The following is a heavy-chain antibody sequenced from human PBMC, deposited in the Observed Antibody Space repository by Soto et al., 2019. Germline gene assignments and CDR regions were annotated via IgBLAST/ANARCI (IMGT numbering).Heavy chain of an antibody. CDR3: ARHRKAVAGLTEIGIDY. J-gene: IGHJ4*02. V-gene: IGHV5-51*01. CDR2: IYPGDSDT. D-gene: IGHD6-19*01. Sequence: EVQLVQSGAEVKKPGESLKISCKGSGYSFTSYWIGWVRQMPGKGLEWMGIIYPGDSDTRYSPSFQGQVTISADKSIRTAYLQWSSLKASDTAMYYCARHRKAVAGLTEIGIDYWGQGTLVTVSS. CDR1: GYSFTSYW.